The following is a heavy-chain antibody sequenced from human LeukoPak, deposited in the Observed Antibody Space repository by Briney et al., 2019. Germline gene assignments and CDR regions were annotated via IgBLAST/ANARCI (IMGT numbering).Heavy chain of an antibody. CDR1: AGSISDYY. CDR2: IYYSGST. V-gene: IGHV4-59*01. Sequence: PSETLSLTCTVSAGSISDYYWSWIRQPPGKGLEWIGFIYYSGSTNYNPSLKSRVTISVDTSKNQFSLRLSSVTAADTAVYYCARWLTGKILDYWGQGTLVTVSS. J-gene: IGHJ4*02. CDR3: ARWLTGKILDY. D-gene: IGHD7-27*01.